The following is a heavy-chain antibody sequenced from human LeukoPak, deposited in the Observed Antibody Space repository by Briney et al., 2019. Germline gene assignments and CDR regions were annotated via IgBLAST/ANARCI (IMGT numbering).Heavy chain of an antibody. D-gene: IGHD3-10*01. CDR2: VYWNDDK. V-gene: IGHV2-5*01. Sequence: SGPTLVNPTQTLTLTCTFSGLSLSTSGVGVGWIRQPPGQALEWLAVVYWNDDKRYSPSLKSRLAITKDTSKNQVVLTMTNMDTVDTATYYCAHGGSGSSFDYWGQGTLVTVSS. J-gene: IGHJ4*02. CDR3: AHGGSGSSFDY. CDR1: GLSLSTSGVG.